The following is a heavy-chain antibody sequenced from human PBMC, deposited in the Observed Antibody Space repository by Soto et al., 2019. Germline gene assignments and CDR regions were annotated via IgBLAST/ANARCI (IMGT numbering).Heavy chain of an antibody. V-gene: IGHV4-4*02. CDR3: ARAVPAANYFDY. CDR2: IYHSGST. CDR1: GGSISSSNW. J-gene: IGHJ4*02. D-gene: IGHD2-2*01. Sequence: SETLSLTCAVSGGSISSSNWWSWVRRPPGKGLEWIGEIYHSGSTNYNPSLKSRVTISVDKSKNQFSLKLSSVPAADTAVYYCARAVPAANYFDYRGQGPLGTVSS.